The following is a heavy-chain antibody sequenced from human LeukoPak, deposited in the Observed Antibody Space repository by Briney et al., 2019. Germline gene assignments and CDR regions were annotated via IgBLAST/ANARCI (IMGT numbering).Heavy chain of an antibody. CDR1: GGSISSGGYS. J-gene: IGHJ2*01. D-gene: IGHD2-21*02. V-gene: IGHV4-39*07. Sequence: SETLSLTCAVSGGSISSGGYSWSWIRQPPGKGLEWIGSISHSGSPYYNPSLKSRVTISVHTSKNQFSLKLSSVTAADTAVYYCARDPVVPATSMQFDWYFDLWGRGTLVTVSS. CDR2: ISHSGSP. CDR3: ARDPVVPATSMQFDWYFDL.